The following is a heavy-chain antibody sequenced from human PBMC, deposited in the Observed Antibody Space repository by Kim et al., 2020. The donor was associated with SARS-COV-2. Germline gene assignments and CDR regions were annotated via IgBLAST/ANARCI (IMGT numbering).Heavy chain of an antibody. J-gene: IGHJ5*02. CDR1: GGSISSGGYY. CDR3: ARDRGGSSPIKTANWFDP. Sequence: SETLSLTCTVSGGSISSGGYYWSWIRQHPGKGLEWIGYIYYSGSTYYNPSLKSRVTISVDTSKNQFSLKLSSVTAADTAVYYCARDRGGSSPIKTANWFDPWGQGTLVTVSS. CDR2: IYYSGST. D-gene: IGHD6-13*01. V-gene: IGHV4-31*03.